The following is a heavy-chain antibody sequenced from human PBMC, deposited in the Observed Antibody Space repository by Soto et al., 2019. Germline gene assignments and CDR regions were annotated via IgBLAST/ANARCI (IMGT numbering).Heavy chain of an antibody. D-gene: IGHD2-8*01. CDR1: GYTFTSYA. CDR2: INTGNGNT. CDR3: ARKLGDCTKGVCYANWVDP. V-gene: IGHV1-3*04. J-gene: IGHJ5*02. Sequence: GASVKVSCKASGYTFTSYAMHWVRQAPGQRLEWMGWINTGNGNTKYSQKFQGRVTITRDTSASTAYMELSSLRSEDTAVYYCARKLGDCTKGVCYANWVDPWGQGTLVTVSS.